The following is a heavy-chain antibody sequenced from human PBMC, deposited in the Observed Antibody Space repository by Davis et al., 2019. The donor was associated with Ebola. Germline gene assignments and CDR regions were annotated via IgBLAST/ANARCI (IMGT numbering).Heavy chain of an antibody. Sequence: AASVKVSCKASGYTFTGYYMHWVRQAPGQGLEWMGWINPNSGGTNYAQKFQGWVTMTRDTSISTAYMELSRLRSDDTAVYYCARDTLVGAISYWGQGTLVTVSS. D-gene: IGHD1-26*01. CDR3: ARDTLVGAISY. CDR2: INPNSGGT. J-gene: IGHJ4*02. CDR1: GYTFTGYY. V-gene: IGHV1-2*04.